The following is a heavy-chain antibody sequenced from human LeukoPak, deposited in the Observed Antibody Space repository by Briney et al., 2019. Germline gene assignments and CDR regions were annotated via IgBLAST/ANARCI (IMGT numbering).Heavy chain of an antibody. D-gene: IGHD6-19*01. CDR2: INHSGST. J-gene: IGHJ4*02. V-gene: IGHV4-34*01. CDR1: GGSFSGHY. CDR3: ASTVAGTKDFDY. Sequence: PSETLSLTCAVYGGSFSGHYWSWIRQPPGKGLEWIGEINHSGSTNYNPSLKSRVTILVDTSKNQFSLKLSSVTAADTAVYYCASTVAGTKDFDYWGQGTLVTVSS.